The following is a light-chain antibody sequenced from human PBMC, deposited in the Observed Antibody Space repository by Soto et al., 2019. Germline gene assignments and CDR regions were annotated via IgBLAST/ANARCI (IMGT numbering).Light chain of an antibody. J-gene: IGKJ1*01. CDR3: QQYNGT. Sequence: IQLTQSPSTLSASVGDRVALTCRASQTISSWLAWYQQKPGKAPKLLIYKASSLESGVPSRFSGSGSGTEFTPTISSLQPDDFATYYCQQYNGTFGQGTKVDIK. V-gene: IGKV1-5*03. CDR2: KAS. CDR1: QTISSW.